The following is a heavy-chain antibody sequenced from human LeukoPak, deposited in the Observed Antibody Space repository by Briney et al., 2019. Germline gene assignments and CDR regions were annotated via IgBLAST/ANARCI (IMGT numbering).Heavy chain of an antibody. CDR2: IRYDGSNK. CDR3: AKDLYYYDSSGPGPSYHYYYMDV. CDR1: GFTFSSYG. V-gene: IGHV3-30*02. Sequence: GGSLRLSCAASGFTFSSYGMRWVGQAPGKGLEWVAFIRYDGSNKYYADSVKGRFTISRDNSKNTLYLQMNSLRAEDTAVYYCAKDLYYYDSSGPGPSYHYYYMDVWGKGTTVTVSS. D-gene: IGHD3-22*01. J-gene: IGHJ6*03.